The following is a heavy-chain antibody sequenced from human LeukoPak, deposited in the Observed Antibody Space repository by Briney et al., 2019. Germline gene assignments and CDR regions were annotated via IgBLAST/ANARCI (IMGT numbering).Heavy chain of an antibody. CDR1: GSSISGYY. D-gene: IGHD3-10*01. CDR2: IYYSGST. Sequence: SETLSLTCTVSGSSISGYYWSWIRQPPGKGLERLGYIYYSGSTNYNHSFKSRVTISVVTSKIYFSLKVRSVTAADPALYYCARVSYYNDPDGFDIWGQGTMVTVSS. V-gene: IGHV4-59*01. J-gene: IGHJ3*02. CDR3: ARVSYYNDPDGFDI.